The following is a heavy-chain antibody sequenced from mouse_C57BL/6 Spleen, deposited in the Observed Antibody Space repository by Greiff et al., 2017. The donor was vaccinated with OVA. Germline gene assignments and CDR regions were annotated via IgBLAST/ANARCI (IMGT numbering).Heavy chain of an antibody. D-gene: IGHD2-10*02. CDR3: AREGKGMMDY. V-gene: IGHV3-6*01. J-gene: IGHJ4*01. CDR2: ISYDGSN. CDR1: GYSITSGYY. Sequence: VQLKESGPGLVKPSQSLSLTCSVTGYSITSGYYWNWIRQFPGNKLEWMGYISYDGSNNYNPSLKNRISITRDTSKNQFFLKLNSVTTEDTATYYCAREGKGMMDYWGQGTSVTVSS.